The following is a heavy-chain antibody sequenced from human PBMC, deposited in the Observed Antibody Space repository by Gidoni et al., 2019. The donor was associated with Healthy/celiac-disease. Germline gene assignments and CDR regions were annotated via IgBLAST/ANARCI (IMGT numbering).Heavy chain of an antibody. CDR1: GGSISSYY. V-gene: IGHV4-59*01. D-gene: IGHD3-10*01. CDR3: ARGWGFGEFGWFDP. J-gene: IGHJ5*02. Sequence: QVQLQESGPGLVKPSETLSLTCTVLGGSISSYYWSWIRQPPGKGLEWIGYIYYSGSTNYNPSLKSRVTISVDTSKNQFSLKLSSVTAADTAVYYCARGWGFGEFGWFDPWGQGTLVTVSS. CDR2: IYYSGST.